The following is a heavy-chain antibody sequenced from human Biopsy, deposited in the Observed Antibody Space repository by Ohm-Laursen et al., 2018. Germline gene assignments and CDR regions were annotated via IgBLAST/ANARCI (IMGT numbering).Heavy chain of an antibody. CDR3: ARDRRYYSDRTVPGYFDL. J-gene: IGHJ2*01. CDR2: VYYTGST. D-gene: IGHD3-22*01. CDR1: GDSISSYY. Sequence: SETLSLTRTVSGDSISSYYWSWIRQPPGKGLQWIGYVYYTGSTDYNPSLQSRVTISVDTSKNHFSLRLRSVTPADTAIYYCARDRRYYSDRTVPGYFDLWGRGTLVTVSS. V-gene: IGHV4-59*01.